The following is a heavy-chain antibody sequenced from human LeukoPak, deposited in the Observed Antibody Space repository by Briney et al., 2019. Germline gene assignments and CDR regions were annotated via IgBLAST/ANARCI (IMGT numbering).Heavy chain of an antibody. J-gene: IGHJ4*02. CDR2: ISYDGSNK. CDR3: ARDVVFESSGYLGVSYFDY. Sequence: PGGSLRLSCAASGFTFSSYAMHWVRQAPGKGLEWVAVISYDGSNKYYADSVKGRFTISRDNSKNTLYLHMNSLRAEDTAVYYCARDVVFESSGYLGVSYFDYWGQGTLVTVSS. V-gene: IGHV3-30-3*01. D-gene: IGHD3-22*01. CDR1: GFTFSSYA.